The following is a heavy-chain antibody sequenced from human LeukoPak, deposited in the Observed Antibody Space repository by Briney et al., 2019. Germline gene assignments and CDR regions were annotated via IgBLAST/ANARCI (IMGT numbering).Heavy chain of an antibody. CDR2: ISGSGGST. CDR3: AKDRLHYYDSSGHDVFDI. J-gene: IGHJ3*02. CDR1: GFIFSSYA. Sequence: GGSLRLSCAASGFIFSSYAMTWVRQAPGKGLEWVSGISGSGGSTKYVDYVKGRFTISRDNSKNTLYLQMNSLRAEDTAVYYCAKDRLHYYDSSGHDVFDIWGQGTMVTVSS. D-gene: IGHD3-22*01. V-gene: IGHV3-23*01.